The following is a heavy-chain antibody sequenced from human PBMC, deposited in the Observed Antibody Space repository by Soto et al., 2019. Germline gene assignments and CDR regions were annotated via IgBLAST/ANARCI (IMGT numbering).Heavy chain of an antibody. CDR1: GYTFTSYG. CDR3: ARDSSPYGDYVGFDY. J-gene: IGHJ4*02. D-gene: IGHD4-17*01. V-gene: IGHV1-18*01. CDR2: ISAYNGNK. Sequence: QVQLVQSGAEVKKPGASVKVSCKASGYTFTSYGISWVRQAPGQGLEWMGWISAYNGNKNYAQKLQGRVTMTTDTSTSTAYMELRSLRSDDTAVYYCARDSSPYGDYVGFDYWGQGTLVTVSS.